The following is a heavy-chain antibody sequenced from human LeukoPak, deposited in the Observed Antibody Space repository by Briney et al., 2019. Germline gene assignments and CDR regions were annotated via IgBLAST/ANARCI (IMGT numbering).Heavy chain of an antibody. CDR1: GYTFTSYG. Sequence: GASVKVSCKASGYTFTSYGISWVRQAPGQGLERMGWISAYNGNTNYAQKLQGRVTMTTDTSTSTAYMELRSLRSDDTAVYYCGREYHYCSSTSCYIDYWGQGTLVTVSS. J-gene: IGHJ4*02. D-gene: IGHD2-2*02. V-gene: IGHV1-18*01. CDR2: ISAYNGNT. CDR3: GREYHYCSSTSCYIDY.